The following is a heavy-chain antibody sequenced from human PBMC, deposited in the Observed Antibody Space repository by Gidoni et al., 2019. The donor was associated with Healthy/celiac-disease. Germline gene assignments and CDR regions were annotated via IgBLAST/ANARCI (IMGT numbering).Heavy chain of an antibody. J-gene: IGHJ4*02. CDR2: IYHSGST. D-gene: IGHD1-26*01. Sequence: QVQLQDSGPGLVKPSGTLSLTFAVSGGSISSSNWWSWVRQPPGKGLGWIGEIYHSGSTNYNPSLKSRVTISVDKSKNQFSLKLSSVTAADTAVYYCARAATIVGATESLDYWGQGTLVTVSS. V-gene: IGHV4-4*02. CDR1: GGSISSSNW. CDR3: ARAATIVGATESLDY.